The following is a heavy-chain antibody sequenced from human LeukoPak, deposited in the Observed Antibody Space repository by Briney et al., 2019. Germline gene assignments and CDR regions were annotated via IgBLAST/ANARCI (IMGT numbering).Heavy chain of an antibody. CDR1: GFTVSSNY. J-gene: IGHJ4*02. V-gene: IGHV3-66*01. Sequence: SGGSLTLSRAGSGFTVSSNYMSCARQAPGKGLEWVSVIYSGGSTYYADSVKGRFTSSRDNSQNTVYLQMNSLRAEDTAVYYCARAQGDWGQGTLVTVSS. CDR3: ARAQGD. CDR2: IYSGGST. D-gene: IGHD2-21*01.